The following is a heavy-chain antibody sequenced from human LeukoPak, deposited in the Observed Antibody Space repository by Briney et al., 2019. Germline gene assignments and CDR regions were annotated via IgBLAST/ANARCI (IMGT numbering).Heavy chain of an antibody. D-gene: IGHD2-2*01. CDR2: IYHSGST. V-gene: IGHV4-4*02. CDR3: ASDSPNIVVIPTGATYYYSMDV. Sequence: KPSGTLSLTCAVSGGSISSSNWWSWVRQPPGKGLEWIGEIYHSGSTNYNPSLKSRVTMSVDTSKNQFSLKLSSVTAADTAVYYCASDSPNIVVIPTGATYYYSMDVWGQGTTVTVSS. J-gene: IGHJ6*02. CDR1: GGSISSSNW.